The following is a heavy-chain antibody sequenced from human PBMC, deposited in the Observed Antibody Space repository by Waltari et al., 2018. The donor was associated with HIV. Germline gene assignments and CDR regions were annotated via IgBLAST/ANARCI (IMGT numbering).Heavy chain of an antibody. V-gene: IGHV3-21*01. CDR2: IASSSPTYI. J-gene: IGHJ4*02. CDR1: GFTFRSYI. CDR3: AGEMATVYVDY. Sequence: DVQLVESGGGLVKPGGSLRLPCAASGFTFRSYIMTWVRQAPGKGLEWVASIASSSPTYIYYADSVRGRFTISRDNAKNSLYLQMNNLRAEDTAVYYCAGEMATVYVDYWGQGTLVTVSS. D-gene: IGHD5-12*01.